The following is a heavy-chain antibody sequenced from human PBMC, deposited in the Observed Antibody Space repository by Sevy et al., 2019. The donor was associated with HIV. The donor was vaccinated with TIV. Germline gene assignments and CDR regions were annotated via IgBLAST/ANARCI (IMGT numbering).Heavy chain of an antibody. CDR2: IRQDGSEM. CDR3: ARRYFDL. V-gene: IGHV3-7*03. CDR1: GFTFSSFW. Sequence: GESLKISCKASGFTFSSFWMQWVRQAPGKGLEWVANIRQDGSEMDYVGSVKGRFTISRDNAKNALYLQMDGLRAEDTAVYYCARRYFDLWGQGTLVTVSS. J-gene: IGHJ4*02.